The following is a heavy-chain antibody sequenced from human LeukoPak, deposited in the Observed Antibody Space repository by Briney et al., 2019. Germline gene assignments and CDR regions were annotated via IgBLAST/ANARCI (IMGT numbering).Heavy chain of an antibody. J-gene: IGHJ4*02. Sequence: SETLSLTCTVSGGSISSYYWNWIRQPPGKGLEWIGYIVYSGRTDYNPSLKSRVTISLDTSKNQFSLKLSSVTAADTAVYYCVGTHGYSYAYGDHWGQGTLVSVSS. D-gene: IGHD5-18*01. CDR3: VGTHGYSYAYGDH. CDR1: GGSISSYY. CDR2: IVYSGRT. V-gene: IGHV4-59*03.